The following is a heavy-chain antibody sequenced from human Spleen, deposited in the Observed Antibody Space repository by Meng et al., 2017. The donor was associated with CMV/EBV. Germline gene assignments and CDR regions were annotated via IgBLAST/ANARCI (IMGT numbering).Heavy chain of an antibody. J-gene: IGHJ6*02. D-gene: IGHD2-2*02. CDR1: GFTFSSYW. V-gene: IGHV3-74*01. Sequence: GGSLRLSCAASGFTFSSYWMHWVRQAPGKGLVWVSRVNTDGRSTVYADSVKGRFTISRDNAKNTLYLQMNGLRAEDTAVYYCASPPYCSSTSCYRGPYYYGMDVWGQGTTVTVSS. CDR3: ASPPYCSSTSCYRGPYYYGMDV. CDR2: VNTDGRST.